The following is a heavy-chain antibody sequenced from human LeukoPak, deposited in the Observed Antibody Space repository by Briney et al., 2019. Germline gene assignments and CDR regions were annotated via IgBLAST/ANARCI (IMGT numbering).Heavy chain of an antibody. CDR1: GFTFSSYS. J-gene: IGHJ3*02. Sequence: HPGGSLRLSCAASGFTFSSYSMNWVRQAPGKGLEWVSYISSSSSTIYYADSVKGRFTISRDNAKNSLYLQMNSLRAEDTAVYYCAREDRNDAFDIWGQGTMVTVSS. CDR2: ISSSSSTI. CDR3: AREDRNDAFDI. V-gene: IGHV3-48*04.